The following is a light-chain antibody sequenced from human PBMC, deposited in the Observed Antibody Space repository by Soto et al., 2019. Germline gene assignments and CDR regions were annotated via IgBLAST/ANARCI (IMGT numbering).Light chain of an antibody. Sequence: EIVLTQSPATLSLSPGERATLSCRASQSVKTFLVWYQQRPGQAPRLLIHDASHRAAGIPTRFSGSGFGTDFTLTISTLEHEDDEVSYCQQRSNWPPITFGQGTRLEIK. CDR1: QSVKTF. CDR2: DAS. CDR3: QQRSNWPPIT. J-gene: IGKJ5*01. V-gene: IGKV3-11*01.